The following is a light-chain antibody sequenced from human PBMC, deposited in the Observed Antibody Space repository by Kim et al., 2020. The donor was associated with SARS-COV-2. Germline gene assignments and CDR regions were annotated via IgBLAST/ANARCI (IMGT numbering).Light chain of an antibody. CDR3: QQYNDWPLT. J-gene: IGKJ4*01. CDR2: GVS. CDR1: QSVNSN. V-gene: IGKV3D-15*01. Sequence: EIVMTQSPATLSVSPGVRATLSCRASQSVNSNLAWYQQKPGQAPRLLTSGVSTRATGIPARSSGSGSGTEFTLTISSLQSEDFAVYSCQQYNDWPLTFGGGSKVDIK.